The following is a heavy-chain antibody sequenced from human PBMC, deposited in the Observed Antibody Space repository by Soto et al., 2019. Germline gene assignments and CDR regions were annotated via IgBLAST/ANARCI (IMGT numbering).Heavy chain of an antibody. Sequence: GASVKVSCKASGGTFSSYTISWVRQAPGQGLEWMGRIIPILGIANYAQKFQGRVTITADKSTSTAYMELSSLRSEDTAVYYCARDRPPVGLQQLVLHHPGRWGQGTLVTVSS. V-gene: IGHV1-69*04. CDR3: ARDRPPVGLQQLVLHHPGR. D-gene: IGHD6-13*01. J-gene: IGHJ4*02. CDR1: GGTFSSYT. CDR2: IIPILGIA.